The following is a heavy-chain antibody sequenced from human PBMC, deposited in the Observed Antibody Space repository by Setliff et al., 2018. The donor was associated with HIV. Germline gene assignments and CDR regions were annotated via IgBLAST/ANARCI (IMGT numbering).Heavy chain of an antibody. V-gene: IGHV3-74*01. D-gene: IGHD3-22*01. CDR2: MNTDGSST. J-gene: IGHJ4*02. CDR1: GFTFSSYW. CDR3: ARAQDNYYDSSGYSFDS. Sequence: LRLSCAASGFTFSSYWMHWVRQAPGKGLVWVFGMNTDGSSTWYADSVKGRFTISRDNAKNMLYLQMNSLSADDTAVYYCARAQDNYYDSSGYSFDSWGQGALVTVSS.